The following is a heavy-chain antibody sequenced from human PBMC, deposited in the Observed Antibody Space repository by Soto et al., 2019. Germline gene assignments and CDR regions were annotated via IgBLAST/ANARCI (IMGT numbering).Heavy chain of an antibody. Sequence: PSETLSLTCTVSGGSISTYYWSWIRQPPGKGLEWIGYIYYSGSTNYNPSLKSRVTISLDTSKIQFSLKLSSVTAADTAVYYCARVRLWFGEFFDYWGRGTLVTVSS. CDR1: GGSISTYY. D-gene: IGHD3-10*01. CDR3: ARVRLWFGEFFDY. CDR2: IYYSGST. V-gene: IGHV4-59*01. J-gene: IGHJ4*02.